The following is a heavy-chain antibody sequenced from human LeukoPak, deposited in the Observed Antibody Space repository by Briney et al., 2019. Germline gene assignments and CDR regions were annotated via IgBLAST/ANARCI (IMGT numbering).Heavy chain of an antibody. CDR3: ARVHNWNDSPCDH. J-gene: IGHJ4*02. CDR2: INSSSSYI. CDR1: GCTFSSYI. V-gene: IGHV3-21*01. D-gene: IGHD1-20*01. Sequence: GGSLRLSCAASGCTFSSYIMHWVRQPPGKGLEWVSSINSSSSYIYYADSVKGRFTISRDNAKNSLYLQMNSLRAEDTAVYYCARVHNWNDSPCDHWGQGTRVTVSS.